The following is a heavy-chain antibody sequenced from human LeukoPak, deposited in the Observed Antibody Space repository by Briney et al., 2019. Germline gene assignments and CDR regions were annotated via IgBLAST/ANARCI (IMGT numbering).Heavy chain of an antibody. J-gene: IGHJ2*01. CDR2: IKQDGSEK. CDR1: GFTFSSYW. Sequence: GGSLRLSCAASGFTFSSYWMSWVRQAPGKGLEWVANIKQDGSEKYYVDSVKGRFTISRDNAKNSLYLQMNSLRAEDTAVYYCAREGDYDSSGYYPNWYFDLWGRCNLVTVSS. D-gene: IGHD3-22*01. CDR3: AREGDYDSSGYYPNWYFDL. V-gene: IGHV3-7*05.